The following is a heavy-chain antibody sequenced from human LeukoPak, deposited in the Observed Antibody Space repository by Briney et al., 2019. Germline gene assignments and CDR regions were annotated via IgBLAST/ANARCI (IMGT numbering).Heavy chain of an antibody. J-gene: IGHJ4*02. CDR2: IRSKNYGGTT. Sequence: GGSLRLSCTGSGFTFCDYAMNWVRQAPGKGLERVGFIRSKNYGGTTEYAASVKGRFTISRDDSKSIAYLQMNSLKTEDTAVYYCTRIIVATKDYWGQGTLVTVSS. V-gene: IGHV3-49*04. CDR1: GFTFCDYA. CDR3: TRIIVATKDY. D-gene: IGHD5-12*01.